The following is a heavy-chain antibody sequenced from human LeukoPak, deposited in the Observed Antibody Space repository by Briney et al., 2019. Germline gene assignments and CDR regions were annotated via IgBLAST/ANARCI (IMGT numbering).Heavy chain of an antibody. V-gene: IGHV3-20*01. Sequence: GGSLRLSCAASGFTFDDFGMSWVRQAPGKGLEWVSGINWNGGSTGYADSVKGRFTISRDNAKNSLFLQMNSLRAEDTALYHCARGRGGWPTYYFDYWGQGTLVTVSS. J-gene: IGHJ4*02. CDR3: ARGRGGWPTYYFDY. D-gene: IGHD3-10*01. CDR2: INWNGGST. CDR1: GFTFDDFG.